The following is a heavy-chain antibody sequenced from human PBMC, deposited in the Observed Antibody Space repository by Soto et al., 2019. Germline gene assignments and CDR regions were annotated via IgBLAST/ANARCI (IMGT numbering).Heavy chain of an antibody. CDR3: AKDKPGTTAFDI. CDR2: ISASGGRT. D-gene: IGHD1-1*01. CDR1: GFTFSSYA. J-gene: IGHJ3*02. V-gene: IGHV3-23*01. Sequence: GGSLRLSCAASGFTFSSYAMSWVRQAPGKGLDWVSAISASGGRTYYADSVKGRFTISRETSNNTLYLQMNSLRAEDTAVYYCAKDKPGTTAFDIWGRGTLVTVSS.